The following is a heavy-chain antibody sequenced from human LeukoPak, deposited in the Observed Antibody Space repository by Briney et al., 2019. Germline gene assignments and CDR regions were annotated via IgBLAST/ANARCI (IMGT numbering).Heavy chain of an antibody. Sequence: GGSLRLSCAASGLMFSDYYVSWIRQAPGKGLQWVSYISSGGDIMHYADSVKGRFTISRDNAKNSLYLQMNSLRAEDTAVYYCARDGYCSGGSCYGWFDPWGQGTLVTVSS. D-gene: IGHD2-15*01. V-gene: IGHV3-11*04. CDR1: GLMFSDYY. J-gene: IGHJ5*02. CDR2: ISSGGDIM. CDR3: ARDGYCSGGSCYGWFDP.